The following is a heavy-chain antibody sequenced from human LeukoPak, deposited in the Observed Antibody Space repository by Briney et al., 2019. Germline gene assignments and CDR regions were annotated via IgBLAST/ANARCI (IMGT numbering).Heavy chain of an antibody. CDR2: INPNSGGT. D-gene: IGHD3-22*01. V-gene: IGHV1-2*04. J-gene: IGHJ4*02. CDR1: GYTFTGYY. Sequence: GASVKVSCKASGYTFTGYYMHWVRQAPGQGLEWMGWINPNSGGTNYAQKFQGWVTMTRDTSISTAYMELSRLRSDDTAVYYCARVPYYYDSSGYSIPPAIFDYWGQGTLVTVSS. CDR3: ARVPYYYDSSGYSIPPAIFDY.